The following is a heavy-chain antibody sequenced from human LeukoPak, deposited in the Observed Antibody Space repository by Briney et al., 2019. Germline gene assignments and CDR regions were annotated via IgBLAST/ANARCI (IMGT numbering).Heavy chain of an antibody. CDR1: GFTFSSYA. V-gene: IGHV3-30*04. CDR3: AKDFYGFGELLPDY. Sequence: GGSLRLSCAASGFTFSSYAMHWVRQAPGKGLEWVAVISYDGSNKYYADSVKGRFTISRDNSKNTLYLQMNSLRAEDTAVYYCAKDFYGFGELLPDYWGQGTLVTVSS. D-gene: IGHD3-10*01. CDR2: ISYDGSNK. J-gene: IGHJ4*02.